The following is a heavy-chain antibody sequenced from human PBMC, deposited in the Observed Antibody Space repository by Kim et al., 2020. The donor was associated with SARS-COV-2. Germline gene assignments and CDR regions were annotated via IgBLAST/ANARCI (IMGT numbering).Heavy chain of an antibody. Sequence: SETLSLTCTVSGGSISSYYWSWIRQPPGKGLEWIGYIYYSGSTNYNPSLKSRVTISVDTSKNQFSLKLSSVTAADTAVYYCARESAYCSGGSCYPRALDYWGQGTLVTVSS. D-gene: IGHD2-15*01. V-gene: IGHV4-59*01. CDR1: GGSISSYY. J-gene: IGHJ4*02. CDR3: ARESAYCSGGSCYPRALDY. CDR2: IYYSGST.